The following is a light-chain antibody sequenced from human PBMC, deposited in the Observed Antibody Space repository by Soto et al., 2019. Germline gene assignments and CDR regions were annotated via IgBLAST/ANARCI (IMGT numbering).Light chain of an antibody. CDR2: GVS. CDR3: QQYNDWPPFT. V-gene: IGKV3-15*01. Sequence: EIVMTQSPATLSVSPGERGTLFCRASQNVNTNLAWYQQRPGQAPRLLIYGVSTRATGIPARFRGSGSGTEFTLIISGLQSEDLSVYCCQQYNDWPPFTFGPGTKVDIK. CDR1: QNVNTN. J-gene: IGKJ3*01.